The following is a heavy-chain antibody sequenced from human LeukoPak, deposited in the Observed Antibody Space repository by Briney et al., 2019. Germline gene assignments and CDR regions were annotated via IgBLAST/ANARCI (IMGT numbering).Heavy chain of an antibody. Sequence: SETLSLTCTVSGGSISSGSYYWSWIRQPAGKGLEWIGRIYTSGSTNYNPSLKSRVTISVDTSKNQFSLKLSSVTAADTAVYYCARGQGLGVGAFDIWGQGTMVTVSS. CDR2: IYTSGST. V-gene: IGHV4-61*02. CDR1: GGSISSGSYY. D-gene: IGHD2-15*01. J-gene: IGHJ3*02. CDR3: ARGQGLGVGAFDI.